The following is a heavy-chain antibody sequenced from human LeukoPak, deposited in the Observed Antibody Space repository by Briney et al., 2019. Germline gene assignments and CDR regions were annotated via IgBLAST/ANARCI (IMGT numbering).Heavy chain of an antibody. D-gene: IGHD3-10*01. Sequence: GESLKISCKGSGYTFATYWIAWVRQMPGKGLEWVGIIYPGDSDIRYSPSFQGQVTISADKSISTAYLQWRSLKASDTAMYYCARRSDNWFDPWGQGTLVTVSS. CDR3: ARRSDNWFDP. CDR1: GYTFATYW. V-gene: IGHV5-51*01. CDR2: IYPGDSDI. J-gene: IGHJ5*02.